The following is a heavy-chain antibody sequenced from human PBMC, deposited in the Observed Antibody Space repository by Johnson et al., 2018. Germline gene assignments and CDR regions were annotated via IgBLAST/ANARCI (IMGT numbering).Heavy chain of an antibody. CDR1: GFTFSSYG. D-gene: IGHD3-9*01. Sequence: QVQLVESGGGVVQPGRSLRLSCAASGFTFSSYGMHWVRQAPGKGLEWVAVIWYDGSNKYYADSVKGRFTISRDNSKNTLYLQMNSLGGEDTAVYYCARDFDPYCYGMDVWGQGNTVTVSS. V-gene: IGHV3-33*01. CDR3: ARDFDPYCYGMDV. CDR2: IWYDGSNK. J-gene: IGHJ6*02.